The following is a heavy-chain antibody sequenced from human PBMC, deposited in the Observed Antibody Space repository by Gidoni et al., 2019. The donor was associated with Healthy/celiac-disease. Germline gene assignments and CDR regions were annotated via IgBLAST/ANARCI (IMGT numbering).Heavy chain of an antibody. J-gene: IGHJ6*03. CDR1: GGLFCSHA. V-gene: IGHV1-69*14. CDR2: IIPIFGTA. D-gene: IGHD3-9*01. Sequence: QFLPVYSGAEVKKPGSSVNVSCKASGGLFCSHAIRWMPQAPGQRIEWMGRIIPIFGTANYAQKVQGRVTITADKSTSTAYMELSSLRSEDTAVYYCARVYYDNLTGQTRYYYMDVWGKGTTVTVS. CDR3: ARVYYDNLTGQTRYYYMDV.